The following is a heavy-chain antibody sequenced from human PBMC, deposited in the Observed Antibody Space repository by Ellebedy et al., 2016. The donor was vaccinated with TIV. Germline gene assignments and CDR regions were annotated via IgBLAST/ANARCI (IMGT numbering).Heavy chain of an antibody. V-gene: IGHV5-51*01. CDR1: GYSFNTYW. CDR3: ARVGRAAAGTDY. CDR2: IYPGDSDT. D-gene: IGHD6-13*01. J-gene: IGHJ4*02. Sequence: GGSLRLSCEGSGYSFNTYWIGWVRQTPGKGLEWMGTIYPGDSDTAYNPSFQGQVTISAVKSTSTAYLQWSSLKASDTATYYCARVGRAAAGTDYWGQGTLVTVSS.